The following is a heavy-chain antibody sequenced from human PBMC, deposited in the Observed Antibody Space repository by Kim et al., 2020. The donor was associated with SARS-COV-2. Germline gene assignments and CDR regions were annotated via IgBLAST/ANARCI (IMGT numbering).Heavy chain of an antibody. D-gene: IGHD2-15*01. CDR2: MYKSERS. CDR3: ARHMVTPSDVFDI. CDR1: GASISTFY. J-gene: IGHJ3*02. Sequence: SETLSLTCSVSGASISTFYWSWIRQPPGKGLEWIGYMYKSERSNSNPSLKSRVTMSIDTSKNQFSLNLDSVTAADTALYYCARHMVTPSDVFDIWGQGTMVTVSS. V-gene: IGHV4-59*08.